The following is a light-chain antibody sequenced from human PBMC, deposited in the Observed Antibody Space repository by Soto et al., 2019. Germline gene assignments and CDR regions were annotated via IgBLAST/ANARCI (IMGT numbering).Light chain of an antibody. CDR2: GTS. V-gene: IGKV3-15*01. CDR3: QQYNNWPLT. Sequence: EIVMTQSPATLSVSPGERVTLSCRASQSVSSNLGWYQHKPGQAPRLLIYGTSTRATGIPARFSGSGSGTEFTLTISSLRSEDFAVYYCQQYNNWPLTFGQGTRLEI. J-gene: IGKJ5*01. CDR1: QSVSSN.